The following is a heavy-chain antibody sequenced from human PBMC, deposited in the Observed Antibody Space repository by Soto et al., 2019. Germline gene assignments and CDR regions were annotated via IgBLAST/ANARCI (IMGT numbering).Heavy chain of an antibody. CDR2: IYYCVST. V-gene: IGHV4-39*01. CDR3: ASLPRVTIFGVVIFFDN. CDR1: GGSISSSSYY. Sequence: PSETLSLTCTVSGGSISSSSYYWGWIRQPPGKGLEWNGTIYYCVSTYYNPSLKSRVTISVDTSKTAFSLKLSSVTAADTAVYYCASLPRVTIFGVVIFFDNWGQGTLVTVSS. J-gene: IGHJ4*02. D-gene: IGHD3-3*01.